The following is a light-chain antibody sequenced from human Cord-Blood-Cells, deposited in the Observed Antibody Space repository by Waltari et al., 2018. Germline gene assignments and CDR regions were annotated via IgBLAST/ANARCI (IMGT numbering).Light chain of an antibody. J-gene: IGKJ5*01. Sequence: ASQLTQSPYLLSASVGERVTITCRARQGIISAFAWYQQKPGEAPKLLIYDASSLESGVPSRFIGSGSGTDFTLTISSLQPEDFATYYCQQFNNYPITFGQGTRLEIK. CDR3: QQFNNYPIT. CDR1: QGIISA. V-gene: IGKV1D-13*01. CDR2: DAS.